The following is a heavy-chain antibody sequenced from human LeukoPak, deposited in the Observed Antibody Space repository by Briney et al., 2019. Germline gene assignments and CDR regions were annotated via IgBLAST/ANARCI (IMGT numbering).Heavy chain of an antibody. CDR1: VYSFPSYP. CDR3: ARIWVEFQRVCDF. J-gene: IGHJ4*02. D-gene: IGHD3-10*01. CDR2: ISGHNGNT. V-gene: IGHV1-18*01. Sequence: ASVKVSCTTSVYSFPSYPISWVRQVPGQGLEWMGWISGHNGNTDYAQKFKDRVTLTTDTSSSTAYMELRSLTSDDTAVYFCARIWVEFQRVCDFWGRGTLVTVSP.